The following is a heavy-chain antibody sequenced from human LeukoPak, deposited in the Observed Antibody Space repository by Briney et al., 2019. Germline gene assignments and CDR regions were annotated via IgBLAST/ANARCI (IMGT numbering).Heavy chain of an antibody. V-gene: IGHV3-13*04. CDR2: IDTVGDT. CDR3: VRENSGANIAELDY. Sequence: GGSLRLSCAAPGFTFSSYDIHWVRQVKGKGLKWVSAIDTVGDTYYPDSVKGRFTISRENAKNSLYLQMNSLRAGDTAVYYCVRENSGANIAELDYWGQGTLVTISS. J-gene: IGHJ4*02. D-gene: IGHD1-14*01. CDR1: GFTFSSYD.